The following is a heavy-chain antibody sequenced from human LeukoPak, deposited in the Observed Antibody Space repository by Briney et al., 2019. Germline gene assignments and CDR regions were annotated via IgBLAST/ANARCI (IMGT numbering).Heavy chain of an antibody. Sequence: ASVKVSCKASGYTFTDYYMHWVRQAPGQGFEWMGRINSNSGGTNYAQNSQGRVTMTRDTSISTVYMELISLRSDDTAVYYCAREMNYDDYRTSDYWGQGTLVTVSS. CDR1: GYTFTDYY. CDR3: AREMNYDDYRTSDY. J-gene: IGHJ4*02. V-gene: IGHV1-2*02. CDR2: INSNSGGT. D-gene: IGHD4-17*01.